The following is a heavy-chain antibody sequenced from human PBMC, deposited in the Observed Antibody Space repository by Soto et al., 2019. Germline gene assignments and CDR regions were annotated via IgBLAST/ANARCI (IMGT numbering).Heavy chain of an antibody. D-gene: IGHD3-10*01. CDR1: GGSISSSSYY. CDR3: ARPVAGSYYTLFDY. J-gene: IGHJ4*02. Sequence: QLQLQESGPGLVKPSETLSLTCTVSGGSISSSSYYWGWIRQPPGKGLEWIGSIYYSGSTYYNPSLKSRVTISVDTSKNQFSLKLSSVTAADTAVYYCARPVAGSYYTLFDYWGQGTLVTVSS. CDR2: IYYSGST. V-gene: IGHV4-39*01.